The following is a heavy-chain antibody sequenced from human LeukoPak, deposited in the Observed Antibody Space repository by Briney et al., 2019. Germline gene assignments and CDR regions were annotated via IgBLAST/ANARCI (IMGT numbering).Heavy chain of an antibody. J-gene: IGHJ4*02. CDR3: SRRFRD. CDR2: IRDDGATK. Sequence: GGALRLSCVGSGITFSGLELKWVRQAPREGRDGGSYIRDDGATKTYGDSVEGRFTIFRDNAKNALSLQMNSLRLEDTGVYYCSRRFRDWGRGILVTVSS. CDR1: GITFSGLE. V-gene: IGHV3-48*03.